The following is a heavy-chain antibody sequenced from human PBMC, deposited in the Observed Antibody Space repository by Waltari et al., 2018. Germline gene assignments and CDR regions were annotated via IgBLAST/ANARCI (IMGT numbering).Heavy chain of an antibody. V-gene: IGHV1-69*08. CDR1: GGPFSSYA. D-gene: IGHD6-19*01. Sequence: QVQLVQSGAEVKKPGSSVKVSCQASGGPFSSYAISWVRQAPGQGLERMGRIIPSFGTANYAQKFQGRVTITADKSTSTAYMELSSLRAEDTAVYYCARDSSGWPTHAFDIWGQGTMVTVSS. CDR3: ARDSSGWPTHAFDI. J-gene: IGHJ3*02. CDR2: IIPSFGTA.